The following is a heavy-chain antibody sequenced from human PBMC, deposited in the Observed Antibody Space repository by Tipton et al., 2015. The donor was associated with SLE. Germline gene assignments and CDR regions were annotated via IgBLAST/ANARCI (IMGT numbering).Heavy chain of an antibody. CDR3: ARDSPSTTGGGGFDY. J-gene: IGHJ4*02. D-gene: IGHD4-17*01. CDR1: AFSITSYW. Sequence: SLRLSCSASAFSITSYWMTWVRQAPGKGLEWLANIKEDGSDKNYVDSVKGRLTVSRDNAKNALYLQMNSLRAEDTAVYYCARDSPSTTGGGGFDYWGQGTLVTVSS. CDR2: IKEDGSDK. V-gene: IGHV3-7*01.